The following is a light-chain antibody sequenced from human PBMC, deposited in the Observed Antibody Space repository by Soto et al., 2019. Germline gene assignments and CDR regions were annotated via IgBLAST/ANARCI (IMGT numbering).Light chain of an antibody. J-gene: IGKJ1*01. CDR2: GAS. CDR1: ERLSSVY. CDR3: QQYGSSPRT. V-gene: IGKV3-20*01. Sequence: EIVLTQSPGTLSLSPGERATLSCRASERLSSVYLAWYQQRPGQPPRLLIYGASNRATGIPDRFSGSGSGTDFTLTISRLEPEDFAVYCCQQYGSSPRTFGQGTKVEIK.